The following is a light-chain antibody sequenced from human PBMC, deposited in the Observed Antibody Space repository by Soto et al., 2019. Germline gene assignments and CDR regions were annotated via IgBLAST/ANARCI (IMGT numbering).Light chain of an antibody. CDR2: DAS. Sequence: EIVMTQSPANLSVSPGESATLSCRASQSVNRNLAWYRQKPGQAPRLLISDASTRATGVPARFSGSGSGTEVTLTISSLQSEDSGIYYCQQYNFWPPLTFGGGNKVEIK. J-gene: IGKJ4*01. CDR1: QSVNRN. V-gene: IGKV3-15*01. CDR3: QQYNFWPPLT.